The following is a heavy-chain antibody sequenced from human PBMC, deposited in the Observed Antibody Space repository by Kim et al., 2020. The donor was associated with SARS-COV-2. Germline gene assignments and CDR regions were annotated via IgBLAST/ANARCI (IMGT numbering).Heavy chain of an antibody. CDR1: GGSISSGGYY. J-gene: IGHJ6*02. CDR3: ARDISGQGYYYYGMDV. CDR2: IYYSGST. V-gene: IGHV4-31*03. Sequence: SETLSLTCTVSGGSISSGGYYWSWIRQHPGKGLEWIGYIYYSGSTYYNPSLKSRVTISVDTSKNQFSLKLSSVTAADTAVYYCARDISGQGYYYYGMDVWGQGTTVTVSS.